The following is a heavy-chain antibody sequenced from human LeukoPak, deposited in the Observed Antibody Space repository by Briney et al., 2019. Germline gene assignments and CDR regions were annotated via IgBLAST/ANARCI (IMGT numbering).Heavy chain of an antibody. CDR1: GGSISSSSYY. V-gene: IGHV4-39*01. J-gene: IGHJ4*02. CDR3: ARFGVVAATDDDY. D-gene: IGHD2-15*01. CDR2: IYYSGST. Sequence: PSETLSLTCTVSGGSISSSSYYWGWLRQPPGKGLEWIGSIYYSGSTYYNPSLKSRVTISVDTSKNQFSLKLSSVTAADTAVYYCARFGVVAATDDDYWGQGTLVTVSS.